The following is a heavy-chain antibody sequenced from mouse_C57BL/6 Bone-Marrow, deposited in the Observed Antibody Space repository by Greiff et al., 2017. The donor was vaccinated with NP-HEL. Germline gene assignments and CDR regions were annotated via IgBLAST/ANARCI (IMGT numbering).Heavy chain of an antibody. V-gene: IGHV1-5*01. CDR2: IYPGNSDT. J-gene: IGHJ1*03. CDR3: TRSRPYYYGSSPQYFDV. Sequence: VQLQRSGTVLARPGASVKMSCKTSGYTFTSYWMHWVKQRPGQGLEWIGAIYPGNSDTSYNQKFKGKAKLTAVTSASTAYMELSSLTNEDSAVYYCTRSRPYYYGSSPQYFDVWGTGTTVTVSS. CDR1: GYTFTSYW. D-gene: IGHD1-1*01.